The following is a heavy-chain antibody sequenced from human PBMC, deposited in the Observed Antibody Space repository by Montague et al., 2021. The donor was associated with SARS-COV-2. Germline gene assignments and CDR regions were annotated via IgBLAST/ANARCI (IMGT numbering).Heavy chain of an antibody. CDR3: VRGAYGGGAPFDY. Sequence: SETLSLTCTVSGDFISPYYLNWIRQSPGKRPEWIGNIYYSVSTNYNPSLRSRVTISVDTSKSHVSLKLSSVTAADTAVYYCVRGAYGGGAPFDYWGQGTLVTVSS. CDR1: GDFISPYY. J-gene: IGHJ4*02. CDR2: IYYSVST. D-gene: IGHD2-21*01. V-gene: IGHV4-59*01.